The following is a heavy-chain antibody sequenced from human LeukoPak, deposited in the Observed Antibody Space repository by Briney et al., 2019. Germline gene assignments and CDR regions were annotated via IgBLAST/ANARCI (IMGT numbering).Heavy chain of an antibody. V-gene: IGHV4-59*01. CDR3: ARDDRRETDAFDI. J-gene: IGHJ3*02. CDR2: ICYSGST. Sequence: PSETLSLTCTVSGGSISSYYWSWIRQPPGKGLEWIGYICYSGSTNYNPSLKSRVTISVDTSKNQFSLKPSSVTAADTAVYYCARDDRRETDAFDIWGQGTMVTVSS. CDR1: GGSISSYY.